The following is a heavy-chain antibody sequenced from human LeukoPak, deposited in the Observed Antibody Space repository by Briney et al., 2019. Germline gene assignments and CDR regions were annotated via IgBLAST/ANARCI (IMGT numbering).Heavy chain of an antibody. Sequence: ASVKVSCKASGYTFTGYYMHWVRQAPGQGLEWLGWINPNSGDTNYAQRFQGRVTMTRDTSISTAYMELTGLRSDDTAVYYCVRLKVEGDSLLPWGQGTLVTVSS. CDR2: INPNSGDT. CDR3: VRLKVEGDSLLP. CDR1: GYTFTGYY. V-gene: IGHV1-2*02. J-gene: IGHJ5*02.